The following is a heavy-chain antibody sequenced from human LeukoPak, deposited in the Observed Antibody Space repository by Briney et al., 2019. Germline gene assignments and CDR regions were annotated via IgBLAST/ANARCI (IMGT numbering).Heavy chain of an antibody. D-gene: IGHD3-16*01. CDR3: ARDLGGEFDY. CDR1: GGSIRDYY. CDR2: IHHSGST. Sequence: SETLSLTCAVYGGSIRDYYWSWIRQPPGKGLEWIGEIHHSGSTKFNPSLKNRVTISVDTSKTQFSLNMNSVTAADTAQYYCARDLGGEFDYWGQGTLVTVSS. V-gene: IGHV4-34*01. J-gene: IGHJ4*02.